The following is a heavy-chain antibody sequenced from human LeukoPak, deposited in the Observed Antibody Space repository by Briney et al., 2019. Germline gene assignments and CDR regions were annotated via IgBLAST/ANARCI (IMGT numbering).Heavy chain of an antibody. CDR1: GYTLTELS. J-gene: IGHJ4*02. CDR2: FDPEDGET. D-gene: IGHD6-19*01. CDR3: ATDSADQWLPGVY. Sequence: ASVKVSCKVSGYTLTELSMHWVRQAPGKGLEWMGGFDPEDGETIYAQKFQGRVTMTEDTSTDTAYTELSSLRSEDTAVYYCATDSADQWLPGVYWGQGTLVTVSS. V-gene: IGHV1-24*01.